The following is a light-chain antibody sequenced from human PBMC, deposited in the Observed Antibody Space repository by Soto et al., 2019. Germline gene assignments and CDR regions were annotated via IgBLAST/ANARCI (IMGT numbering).Light chain of an antibody. V-gene: IGLV2-23*02. CDR2: EVS. CDR1: SGDGGSNNL. CDR3: CSYEGSTTNWV. Sequence: QSALTQPASVSGSPGQSITISCTGTSGDGGSNNLVSWYQQCPGKAPKLMIYEVSKRPSGVSNRFSGSKSGNRASLTISGLQTEDEGDYYCCSYEGSTTNWVFGGGTKLTVL. J-gene: IGLJ3*02.